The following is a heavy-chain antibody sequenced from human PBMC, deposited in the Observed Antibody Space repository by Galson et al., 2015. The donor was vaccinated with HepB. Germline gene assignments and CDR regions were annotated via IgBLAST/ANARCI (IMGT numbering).Heavy chain of an antibody. Sequence: SVKVSCKASGYTFTSYAMHWVRQAPGQRLEWMGWINAGKGNTKYSQKFQGRVTITRDTSASTAYMELSSLRSEDTAVYYCAREHYYYGMDVWGQGTTVTVSS. CDR1: GYTFTSYA. J-gene: IGHJ6*02. CDR2: INAGKGNT. CDR3: AREHYYYGMDV. V-gene: IGHV1-3*01.